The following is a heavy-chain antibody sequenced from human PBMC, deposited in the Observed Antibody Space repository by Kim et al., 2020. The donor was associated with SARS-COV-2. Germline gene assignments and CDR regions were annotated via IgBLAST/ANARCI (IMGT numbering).Heavy chain of an antibody. CDR2: ISAYNGNT. CDR3: EGTRITICGGVIALDY. Sequence: ASVKVSCKASGYTFTSYGISWVRQAPGQGLEWMGWISAYNGNTNYAQKLQGRVTMTTDTSTSTAYMELRSLRSDDTAVYYCEGTRITICGGVIALDYWGQGTLVTVSS. J-gene: IGHJ4*02. CDR1: GYTFTSYG. V-gene: IGHV1-18*01. D-gene: IGHD3-3*01.